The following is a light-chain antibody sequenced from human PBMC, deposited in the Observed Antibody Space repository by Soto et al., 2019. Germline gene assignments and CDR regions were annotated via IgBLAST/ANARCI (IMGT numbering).Light chain of an antibody. CDR2: DVS. V-gene: IGLV2-8*01. CDR1: SSDVGGYNY. Sequence: QSVLTQPPSASGSPGQSVTISCTGTSSDVGGYNYVSWYQQHPGIAPKLMIYDVSKRPSGVPDRFSGSKSGSTASLTVSGLQPEDEADYYCSSYAGGNNLVFGGGTKLTVL. J-gene: IGLJ3*02. CDR3: SSYAGGNNLV.